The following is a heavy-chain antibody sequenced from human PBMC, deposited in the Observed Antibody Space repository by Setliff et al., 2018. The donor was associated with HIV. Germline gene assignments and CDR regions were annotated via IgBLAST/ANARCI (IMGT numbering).Heavy chain of an antibody. CDR1: GYTFTSYG. CDR3: ARDPWGPVADISY. V-gene: IGHV1-18*01. D-gene: IGHD6-19*01. CDR2: ISAYNGNT. Sequence: ASVKVSCKASGYTFTSYGISWVRQAPGQGLEWMGWISAYNGNTNYAQKIQGRVTMAKDTFMSTAYMELRSLRSDDTAVYYCARDPWGPVADISYWGQGTLVTVPQ. J-gene: IGHJ4*02.